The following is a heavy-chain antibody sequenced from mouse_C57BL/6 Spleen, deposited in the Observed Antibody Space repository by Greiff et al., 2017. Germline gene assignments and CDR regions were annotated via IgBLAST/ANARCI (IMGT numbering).Heavy chain of an antibody. CDR1: GYTFTSYW. J-gene: IGHJ4*01. CDR3: ARNYYSNSHYAMDY. V-gene: IGHV1-50*01. Sequence: VQLQQPGAELVKPGASVKLSCKASGYTFTSYWMQWVQQRPGQGLEWIGEIDPSDSYTNYNQKFKGKATLTVDTSSSTAYMQLSSLTSEDSAVYYCARNYYSNSHYAMDYWGQGTSVTVSS. D-gene: IGHD2-5*01. CDR2: IDPSDSYT.